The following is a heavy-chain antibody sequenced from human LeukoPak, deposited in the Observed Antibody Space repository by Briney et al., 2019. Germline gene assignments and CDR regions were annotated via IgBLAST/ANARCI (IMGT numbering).Heavy chain of an antibody. CDR1: GGTFSSYA. D-gene: IGHD2-2*02. CDR3: ARDDWIVVVPAAIGRNDY. Sequence: ASVKVSCKASGGTFSSYAISWVRQAPGQGLEWMGWINPNSGGTNYAQKFQGRVTMTRDTSISTAYMELSRLRSDDTAVYYCARDDWIVVVPAAIGRNDYWGQGTLVTVSS. V-gene: IGHV1-2*02. J-gene: IGHJ4*02. CDR2: INPNSGGT.